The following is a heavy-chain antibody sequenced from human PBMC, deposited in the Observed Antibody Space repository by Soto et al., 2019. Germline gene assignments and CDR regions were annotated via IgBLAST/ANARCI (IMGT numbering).Heavy chain of an antibody. D-gene: IGHD4-17*01. V-gene: IGHV3-74*01. CDR2: INSDGSFT. J-gene: IGHJ5*02. Sequence: GGSLRLSCAASGVTFSSYCMHWVRQAPGKGLVWVSRINSDGSFTNYADSVEGRFTISRDNAKKTLYLQMNNLRAEDTAVYYCARLNDYGGPGIGFDPWGQGTLVTVSS. CDR3: ARLNDYGGPGIGFDP. CDR1: GVTFSSYC.